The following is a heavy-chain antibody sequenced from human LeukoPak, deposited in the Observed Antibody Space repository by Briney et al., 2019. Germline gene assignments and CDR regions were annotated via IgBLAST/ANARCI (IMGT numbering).Heavy chain of an antibody. CDR2: ISYDGSNK. CDR3: AKGDGDYGKYYFDY. Sequence: GGSLRLSCAASGFTFSSYGMHWVRQAPGKGLEWVAVISYDGSNKYYADSVKGRFTISRDNSENTLYLQMNSLRAEDTAVYYCAKGDGDYGKYYFDYWGQGTLVTVSS. V-gene: IGHV3-30*18. D-gene: IGHD4-17*01. J-gene: IGHJ4*02. CDR1: GFTFSSYG.